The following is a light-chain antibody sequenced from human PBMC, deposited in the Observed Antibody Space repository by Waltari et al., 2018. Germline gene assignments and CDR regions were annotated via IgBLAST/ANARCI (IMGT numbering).Light chain of an antibody. J-gene: IGLJ1*01. V-gene: IGLV2-23*02. CDR3: CSFAGYGIYV. CDR1: NLNFTILFL. CDR2: EIS. Sequence: QSALTQPASLSGSPGPSITISCHAVNLNFTILFLLSRYQHHPGRNPTLLIYEISQRPSGISNRFSGSKSGNTASLTISGLQPEDEADYFCCSFAGYGIYVFGSGTQVSVL.